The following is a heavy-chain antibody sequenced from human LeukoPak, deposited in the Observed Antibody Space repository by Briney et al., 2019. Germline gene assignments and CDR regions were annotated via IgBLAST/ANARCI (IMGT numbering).Heavy chain of an antibody. D-gene: IGHD2-2*01. CDR2: INSDGSST. CDR1: GFTCSSYW. Sequence: PGGSLRLSCAASGFTCSSYWMHWVRQAPGKGLVWVSRINSDGSSTSYADSVKGRFTISRDNAKNTLYLQMNSLRAEDTAVYYCARGQIPQLLHSYYYYYYMDVWGKGTTVTVSS. J-gene: IGHJ6*03. V-gene: IGHV3-74*01. CDR3: ARGQIPQLLHSYYYYYYMDV.